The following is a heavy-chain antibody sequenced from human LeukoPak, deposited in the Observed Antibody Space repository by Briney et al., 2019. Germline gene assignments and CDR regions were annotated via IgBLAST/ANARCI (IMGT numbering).Heavy chain of an antibody. J-gene: IGHJ3*02. D-gene: IGHD3-10*01. CDR3: AKGRITMVRGPLDAFDI. CDR2: IPYDGSYK. CDR1: GFTFSTYG. Sequence: GGSLRLSCAASGFTFSTYGMNWVRQAPGKGLEWVAFIPYDGSYKYYADSMKGRFTISRDNSKNTLYLQMNSLRAEDTAVYYCAKGRITMVRGPLDAFDIWGQGTMVTVSS. V-gene: IGHV3-30*02.